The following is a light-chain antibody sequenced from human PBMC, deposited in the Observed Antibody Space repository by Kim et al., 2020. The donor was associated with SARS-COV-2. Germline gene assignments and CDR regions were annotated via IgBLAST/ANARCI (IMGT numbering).Light chain of an antibody. V-gene: IGLV2-14*03. J-gene: IGLJ2*01. CDR2: DVS. Sequence: GQSVTISCTGTSSDVGGYNNVSWYQQHPGKAPKLMIYDVSNRPSGVSNRFSGSKSGNTASLTISGLQAEDEADYYCSSYTSSSNVVFGGGTQLTVL. CDR3: SSYTSSSNVV. CDR1: SSDVGGYNN.